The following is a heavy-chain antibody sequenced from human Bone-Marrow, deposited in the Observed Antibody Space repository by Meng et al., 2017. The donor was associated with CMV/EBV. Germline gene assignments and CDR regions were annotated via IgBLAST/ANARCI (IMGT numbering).Heavy chain of an antibody. J-gene: IGHJ4*02. D-gene: IGHD1-7*01. CDR3: ASLLAGTTGRWFDY. V-gene: IGHV5-51*01. CDR1: GYTFTSQW. CDR2: IFPGDSDT. Sequence: KVSRKGSGYTFTSQWIGWVRQMPGKGLEWMGIIFPGDSDTRTSPSFQGQVTISADKSISTAFLQWNSLKASDTAIYYCASLLAGTTGRWFDYWGQGTLVTDSS.